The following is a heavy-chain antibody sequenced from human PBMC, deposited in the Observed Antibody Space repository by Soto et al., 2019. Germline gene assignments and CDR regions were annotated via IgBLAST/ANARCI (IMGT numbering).Heavy chain of an antibody. CDR1: GFTFSGYA. Sequence: EVQLLESGGGLVQPGGSLRLSCRVSGFTFSGYAMSWVRQAPGKGLEWVSAILGSGGFTYYADSVKGRFTISRDNSKNTLYLQMNSLRGEDTAVYFCAKGLGDVDCDVFDYWGQGALVTVSS. CDR3: AKGLGDVDCDVFDY. J-gene: IGHJ4*02. D-gene: IGHD2-21*01. V-gene: IGHV3-23*01. CDR2: ILGSGGFT.